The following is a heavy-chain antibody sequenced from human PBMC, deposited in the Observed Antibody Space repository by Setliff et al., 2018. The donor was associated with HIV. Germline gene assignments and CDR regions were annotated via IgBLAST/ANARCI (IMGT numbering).Heavy chain of an antibody. J-gene: IGHJ4*02. CDR3: VTVVQDDLGVALFDY. CDR2: VYYSGGT. D-gene: IGHD3-3*01. V-gene: IGHV4-59*08. CDR1: GGSISSYY. Sequence: SETLSLTCSVSGGSISSYYWSWIRQPPGKGLEWIGCVYYSGGTNYNPSLRSRVTISVDTSKNHFSLKLSSVTAADTAIYYCVTVVQDDLGVALFDYWGQGTLVTVSS.